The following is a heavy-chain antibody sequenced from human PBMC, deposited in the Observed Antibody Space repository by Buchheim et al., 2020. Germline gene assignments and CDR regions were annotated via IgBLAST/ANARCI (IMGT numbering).Heavy chain of an antibody. CDR1: GGSISSGAYY. CDR2: IYTNGNT. D-gene: IGHD1-26*01. J-gene: IGHJ6*02. V-gene: IGHV4-61*02. CDR3: ARHSYHYALDV. Sequence: QVQLQESGPGLVKPSQTLFLTCTVSGGSISSGAYYWTWIRQPAGKGLEWIGRIYTNGNTNNNPSLKSRATISWDTSKNQNLLQLTSVTAADTAVYFCARHSYHYALDVWGQGTT.